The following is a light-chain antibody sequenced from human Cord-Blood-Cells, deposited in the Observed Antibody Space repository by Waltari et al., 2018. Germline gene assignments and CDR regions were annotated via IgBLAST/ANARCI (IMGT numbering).Light chain of an antibody. J-gene: IGKJ4*01. CDR2: DAS. CDR1: QGISSA. V-gene: IGKV1-13*02. CDR3: QQFNSYPPT. Sequence: AIQLTLSPSSLSAPVGDRVTITCRASQGISSALAWYQQQPGKAPKLLIYDASSLESGVPSRFSGSGSGTDFTLTISSLQPEDFATYYCQQFNSYPPTFGGGTKVEIK.